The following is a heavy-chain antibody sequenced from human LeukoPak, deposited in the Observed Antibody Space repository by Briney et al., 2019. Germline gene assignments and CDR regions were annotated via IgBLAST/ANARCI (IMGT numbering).Heavy chain of an antibody. D-gene: IGHD6-6*01. V-gene: IGHV3-21*01. CDR3: ARGTYRSSSPSIGMPYYLDY. CDR1: GFTFTRYS. J-gene: IGHJ4*02. Sequence: GGSLRLSCAASGFTFTRYSMNWARQAPGKGLEWVSSISSSGSYIFYAQSVEGRFIISRDNAKNSHYLQMNSLRVDDTAVYFCARGTYRSSSPSIGMPYYLDYWGQGILVTVSS. CDR2: ISSSGSYI.